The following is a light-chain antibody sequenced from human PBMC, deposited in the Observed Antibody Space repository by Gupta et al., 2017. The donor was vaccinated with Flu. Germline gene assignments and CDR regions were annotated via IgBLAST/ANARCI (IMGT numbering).Light chain of an antibody. J-gene: IGLJ2*01. Sequence: QSVLTQPPSASETPGRRVTISCSGGISNIGSTFVYWYHQVPGTAPKLLIYRSNQRPSGVPDRFSGSTSGTSASLAISGLRSDDEADYYCAAWDDSLSALLFGGGTKLTV. CDR2: RSN. CDR1: ISNIGSTF. CDR3: AAWDDSLSALL. V-gene: IGLV1-47*01.